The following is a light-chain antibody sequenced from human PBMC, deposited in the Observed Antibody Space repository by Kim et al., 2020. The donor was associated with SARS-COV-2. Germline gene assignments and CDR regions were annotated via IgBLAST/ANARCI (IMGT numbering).Light chain of an antibody. J-gene: IGKJ4*01. CDR3: QQYGSSTN. CDR2: GAS. V-gene: IGKV3-20*01. Sequence: ELVLTQSPGTLSLSPGESATLSCRASQTVSSNYLAWYQQKPGQAPRLLIYGASIRATGIPDRFSGSGSGTDFTLTIRGLEPEDFAVYHCQQYGSSTNFGGGTKVDIK. CDR1: QTVSSNY.